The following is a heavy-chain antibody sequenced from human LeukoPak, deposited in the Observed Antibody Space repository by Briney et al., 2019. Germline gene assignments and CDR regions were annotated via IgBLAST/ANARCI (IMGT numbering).Heavy chain of an antibody. CDR2: IHSSRGT. Sequence: PSETLSLTCTVSGGSISNYYWSWIRQPPGKGLEWIGYIHSSRGTNYSPSLKSRVTISPDTSRNQFSLKLSSVTAADTAVYYCARDDGEGIDYWGQGTLVTVSS. D-gene: IGHD3-10*01. V-gene: IGHV4-59*12. CDR3: ARDDGEGIDY. CDR1: GGSISNYY. J-gene: IGHJ4*02.